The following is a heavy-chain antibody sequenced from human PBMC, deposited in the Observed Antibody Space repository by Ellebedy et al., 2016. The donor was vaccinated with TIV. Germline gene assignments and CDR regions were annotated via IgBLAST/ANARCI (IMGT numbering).Heavy chain of an antibody. Sequence: SETLSLTXTVSGGSISSGGYYWSWIRQPAGKGLEWIGRIYTSGSTNYNPSLKSRVTMSVDTSKNQFSLKLSSVTAADTAVYYCARINYYGSGSYSLYFDYWGQGTLVTVSS. D-gene: IGHD3-10*01. V-gene: IGHV4-61*02. J-gene: IGHJ4*02. CDR2: IYTSGST. CDR1: GGSISSGGYY. CDR3: ARINYYGSGSYSLYFDY.